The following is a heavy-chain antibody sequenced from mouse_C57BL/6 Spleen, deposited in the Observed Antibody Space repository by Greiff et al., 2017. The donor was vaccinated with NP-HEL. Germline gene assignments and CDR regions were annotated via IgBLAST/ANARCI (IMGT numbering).Heavy chain of an antibody. Sequence: DVKLVESEGGLVQPGSSMKLSCTASGFTFSDYYMAWVRQVPEKGLEWVANINYDGSSTYYLDSLKSRFIISRDNAKNILYLQMSSLKSEDTATYYCARDHDGYYGYAMDYWGQGTSVTVSS. CDR3: ARDHDGYYGYAMDY. D-gene: IGHD2-3*01. CDR2: INYDGSST. J-gene: IGHJ4*01. CDR1: GFTFSDYY. V-gene: IGHV5-16*01.